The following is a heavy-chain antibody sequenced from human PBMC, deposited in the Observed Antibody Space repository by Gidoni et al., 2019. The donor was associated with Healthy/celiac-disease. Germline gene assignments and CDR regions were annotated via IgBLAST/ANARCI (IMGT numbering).Heavy chain of an antibody. V-gene: IGHV3-33*01. J-gene: IGHJ3*02. CDR2: IWYDGSNK. CDR3: AREGYDSSRDAFDI. D-gene: IGHD3-22*01. CDR1: GFTFISYG. Sequence: QVQLVESGGGVVQPGRSLRLSCDASGFTFISYGMHWVRQAPGKGLEWVAVIWYDGSNKYYADSVKVRFTISRDNSKNTLYLQMNSLRSEDTAVYFCAREGYDSSRDAFDIWGQGTMVTVSS.